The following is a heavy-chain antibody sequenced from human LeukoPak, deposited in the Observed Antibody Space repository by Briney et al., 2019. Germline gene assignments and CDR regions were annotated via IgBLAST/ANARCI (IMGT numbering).Heavy chain of an antibody. D-gene: IGHD6-13*01. CDR3: ARGLGSWYVNWFDP. CDR1: GFTFSSYT. V-gene: IGHV3-30-3*01. CDR2: ISYDGSNK. J-gene: IGHJ5*02. Sequence: GGSLRLSCAASGFTFSSYTMHWVRQAPGKGLEWVAVISYDGSNKYYADSVKGRFTISRDNSKNTLYLQMNSLRAEDTAVYYCARGLGSWYVNWFDPWGQGTLVTVSS.